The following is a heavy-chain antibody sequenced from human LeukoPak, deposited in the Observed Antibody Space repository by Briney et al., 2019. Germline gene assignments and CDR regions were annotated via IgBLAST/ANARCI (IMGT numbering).Heavy chain of an antibody. Sequence: GGSLRLSCAASGFTFSSYAMHWVRQAPGKGLEWVAVISYDGSNKYYADSVKGRFTISRDNSKNTLYLQMNSLRAEDTAVYYCARDGQWQAFDYWGQGTLVTVSS. J-gene: IGHJ4*02. V-gene: IGHV3-30*04. CDR2: ISYDGSNK. CDR1: GFTFSSYA. CDR3: ARDGQWQAFDY. D-gene: IGHD6-19*01.